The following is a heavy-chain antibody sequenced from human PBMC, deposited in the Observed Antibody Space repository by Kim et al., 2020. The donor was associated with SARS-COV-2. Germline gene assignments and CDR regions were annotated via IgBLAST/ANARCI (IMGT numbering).Heavy chain of an antibody. CDR3: ARVWYVGATLDY. V-gene: IGHV4-4*02. Sequence: SYNPSLKSRVTISVAKSKNQFSLKLSSVTAADTAVYYCARVWYVGATLDYWGQGTLVTVSS. D-gene: IGHD1-26*01. J-gene: IGHJ4*02.